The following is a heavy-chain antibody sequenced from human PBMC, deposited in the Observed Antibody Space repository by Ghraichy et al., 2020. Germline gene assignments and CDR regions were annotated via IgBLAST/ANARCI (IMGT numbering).Heavy chain of an antibody. CDR3: GRMGGYKEPLWN. CDR2: IFYSGSS. J-gene: IGHJ4*02. Sequence: SETLSLTCTVSGAPITTYFWSWIRQPPGKGLEWIGDIFYSGSSNYNPSLESRVTILIDASTNQFSLNLRSVTAADTAVYYCGRMGGYKEPLWNWGRGTLVAVSS. V-gene: IGHV4-59*01. D-gene: IGHD3-10*01. CDR1: GAPITTYF.